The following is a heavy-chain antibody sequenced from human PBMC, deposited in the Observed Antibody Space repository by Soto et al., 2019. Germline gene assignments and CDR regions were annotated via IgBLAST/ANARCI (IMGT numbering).Heavy chain of an antibody. CDR3: ARSRSGAVPDSFGF. CDR1: GFMFNRYA. Sequence: QVQLVESGGRVVQPGRSLRLSCAASGFMFNRYAIHWVRQTPCKGLEWVAVISKDGSVQYYADSVRGRFIISRDKSKDTVYLEMNSLRAEDTAVFYCARSRSGAVPDSFGFWGQGTLVTVSS. CDR2: ISKDGSVQ. J-gene: IGHJ1*01. V-gene: IGHV3-30-3*01. D-gene: IGHD3-3*01.